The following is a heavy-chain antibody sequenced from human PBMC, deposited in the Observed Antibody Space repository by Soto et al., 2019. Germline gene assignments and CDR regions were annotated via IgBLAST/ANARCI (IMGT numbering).Heavy chain of an antibody. CDR3: ASPLVPVTNYYGSGSSLDY. CDR2: ISSSSSTI. CDR1: GFTFSSYS. Sequence: GGSLRLSCAASGFTFSSYSMNWVRQAPGKGLEWVSYISSSSSTIYYADSVKGRFTISRDNAKNSLYLQMNSLRDEDTAVYYCASPLVPVTNYYGSGSSLDYWGQGTLVTVSS. J-gene: IGHJ4*02. D-gene: IGHD3-10*01. V-gene: IGHV3-48*02.